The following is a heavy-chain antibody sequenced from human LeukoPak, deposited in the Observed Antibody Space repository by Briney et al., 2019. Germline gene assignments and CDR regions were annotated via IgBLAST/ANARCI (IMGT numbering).Heavy chain of an antibody. J-gene: IGHJ4*02. D-gene: IGHD2-15*01. CDR3: ASSQLGYCSGGSCFDY. Sequence: PSETLSLTCTVSGGSISSYYWSWIRQPPGKGLEWIGYIYYSGSTNYNPSLKSRVTISVGTSKNQFSLKLSSVTAADTAVYYCASSQLGYCSGGSCFDYWGQGTLVTVSS. CDR2: IYYSGST. V-gene: IGHV4-59*01. CDR1: GGSISSYY.